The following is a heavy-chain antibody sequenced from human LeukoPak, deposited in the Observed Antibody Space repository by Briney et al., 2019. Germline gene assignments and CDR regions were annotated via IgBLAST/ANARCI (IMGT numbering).Heavy chain of an antibody. V-gene: IGHV4-4*07. D-gene: IGHD3/OR15-3a*01. CDR1: GGSISSYY. CDR2: IYTSGST. CDR3: ARDWTGSYYYYYGMDV. Sequence: PSETLSLTCTVSGGSISSYYWSWIRQPAGKGLEWIGRIYTSGSTNYNPSLKSRVTMSVDTSKNQFSLKLSSVTAADTAVYYCARDWTGSYYYYYGMDVWGQGTTVTVSS. J-gene: IGHJ6*02.